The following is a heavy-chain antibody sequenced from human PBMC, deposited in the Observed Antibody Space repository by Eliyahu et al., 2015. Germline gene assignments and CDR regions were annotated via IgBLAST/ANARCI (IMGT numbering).Heavy chain of an antibody. J-gene: IGHJ6*02. V-gene: IGHV3-48*01. CDR1: GFSFNXYX. CDR2: ISSTSRTM. D-gene: IGHD1-26*01. Sequence: EVQLAESGGGLVQPGGSLRLSCEAXGFSFNXYXXXXVPRSPGKGLGWISYISSTSRTMYYADSVKGRFSISRDNAKNSLFLQMNSLRAEDTAVYFCARGVPNYQVLHEWDYYYGMDVWGQGTSVTVSS. CDR3: ARGVPNYQVLHEWDYYYGMDV.